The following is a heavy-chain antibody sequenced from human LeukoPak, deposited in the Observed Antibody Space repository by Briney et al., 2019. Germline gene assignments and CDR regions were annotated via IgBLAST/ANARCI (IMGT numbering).Heavy chain of an antibody. CDR3: AELSITMIGGV. Sequence: GGSLRLSCAASGFTFSSYAMSWVRQPPGKGLEWVSGINGNGRKTGYADSMKGRFTISRDNGKNSLYLQMNSLRAEDTAVYYCAELSITMIGGVWGKGTTVTISS. CDR1: GFTFSSYA. D-gene: IGHD3-10*02. J-gene: IGHJ6*04. V-gene: IGHV3-20*04. CDR2: INGNGRKT.